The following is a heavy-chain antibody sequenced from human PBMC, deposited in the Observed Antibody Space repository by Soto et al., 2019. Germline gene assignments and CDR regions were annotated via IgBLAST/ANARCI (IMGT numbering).Heavy chain of an antibody. D-gene: IGHD3-10*01. CDR2: ISGSGGST. CDR3: AKDLIVLWFGDPEK. Sequence: EVQLLESGGGLVQPGGSLRLSCAASGFTFSSYAMSWVRQAPGKGLEWVAAISGSGGSTYYADSVKGRFTISRDNSKNTLYLQMNSLRAEDTAVYYCAKDLIVLWFGDPEKRGQGTMVTVSS. V-gene: IGHV3-23*01. CDR1: GFTFSSYA. J-gene: IGHJ3*01.